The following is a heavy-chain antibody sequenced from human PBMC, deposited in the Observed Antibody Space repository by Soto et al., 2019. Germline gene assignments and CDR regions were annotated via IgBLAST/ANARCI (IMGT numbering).Heavy chain of an antibody. CDR2: IWYDGSNK. CDR1: GFTFSSYG. D-gene: IGHD4-17*01. J-gene: IGHJ6*02. Sequence: GGSLRLSCAASGFTFSSYGMHWVRQAPGKGLEWVAVIWYDGSNKYYADSVKGRFTISRDNSKNTLYLQMNSLRAEDTAVYYCARDRTVMYYYYYGMDVWGQGTTVTVSS. CDR3: ARDRTVMYYYYYGMDV. V-gene: IGHV3-33*01.